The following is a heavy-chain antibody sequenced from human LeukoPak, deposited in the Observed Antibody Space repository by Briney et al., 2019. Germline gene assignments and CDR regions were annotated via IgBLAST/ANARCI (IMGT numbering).Heavy chain of an antibody. CDR1: GGSISSSSFY. V-gene: IGHV4-39*01. CDR2: IYYRGST. D-gene: IGHD3-22*01. J-gene: IGHJ4*02. CDR3: TEFYFDRSGYADY. Sequence: PSETLSLTCTVSGGSISSSSFYWGWIRQPPGKGLEWIGSIYYRGSTYYNPSLKSRVTISVDMSENQVSLKLWSVTAADTAVYYCTEFYFDRSGYADYWGQGTLVTVSS.